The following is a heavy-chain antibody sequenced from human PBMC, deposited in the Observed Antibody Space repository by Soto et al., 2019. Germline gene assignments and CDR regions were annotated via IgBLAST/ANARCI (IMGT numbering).Heavy chain of an antibody. V-gene: IGHV3-74*01. Sequence: EVQLVESGGGLVQPGGSLRLSCAASGFTFSSDWMHWVRQVPGKGLVWVSRINYDGSSTYYADSVKGRFTISRDNAKNTLYLQMNSLRAEDTAVYYCASQVRNNYWGQGTLVTVSS. J-gene: IGHJ4*02. CDR3: ASQVRNNY. D-gene: IGHD1-1*01. CDR1: GFTFSSDW. CDR2: INYDGSST.